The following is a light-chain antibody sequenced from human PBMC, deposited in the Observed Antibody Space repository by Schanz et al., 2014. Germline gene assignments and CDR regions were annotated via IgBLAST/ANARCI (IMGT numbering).Light chain of an antibody. CDR1: QSVAGDH. CDR3: QQRVHWPPLT. V-gene: IGKV3D-20*02. J-gene: IGKJ4*01. Sequence: EIVLTQSPGTLSLSPGDVATLYCRASQSVAGDHLAWYFQRPGQAPILLISGASNRATGIPDRFSGSGSGTDFTLTISRLEPEDFAVYYCQQRVHWPPLTFGGGTKVEIK. CDR2: GAS.